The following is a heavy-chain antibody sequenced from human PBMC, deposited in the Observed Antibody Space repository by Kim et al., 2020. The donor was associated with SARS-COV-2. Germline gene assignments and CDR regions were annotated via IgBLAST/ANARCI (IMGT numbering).Heavy chain of an antibody. CDR3: ARLSEELYYDILTEPYYFDY. CDR1: GYSFTSYW. V-gene: IGHV5-51*01. D-gene: IGHD3-9*01. J-gene: IGHJ4*02. CDR2: IYPGDSDT. Sequence: GESLKISCKGSGYSFTSYWIGWVRQMPGKGLEWMGIIYPGDSDTRYSPSFQGQVTISADKSISTAYLQWSSLNASDTAMYYCARLSEELYYDILTEPYYFDYWGQGTLVTVSS.